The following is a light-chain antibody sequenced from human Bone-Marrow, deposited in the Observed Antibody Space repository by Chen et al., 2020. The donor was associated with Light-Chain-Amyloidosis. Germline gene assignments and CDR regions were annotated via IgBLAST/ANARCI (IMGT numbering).Light chain of an antibody. Sequence: EIVLTPSPGTLSLSPGEGANLSCRASQTISSNYLTWYQQKFGQAPRLLIYGSSSRATGIPDRFTGSGSGPDFPLTINRLEPEDFAMYYCQQYGTSPLTFGGGTKVEIK. CDR1: QTISSNY. J-gene: IGKJ4*01. V-gene: IGKV3-20*01. CDR2: GSS. CDR3: QQYGTSPLT.